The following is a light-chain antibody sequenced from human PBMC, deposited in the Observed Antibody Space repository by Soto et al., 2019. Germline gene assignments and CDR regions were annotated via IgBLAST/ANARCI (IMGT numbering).Light chain of an antibody. Sequence: EIVLTQSPGTLSLSPGERATLSCRASQSVSSSYLAWFQQKPGQAPRFLIYGVSSRATGIPDSFSVSGSGTDFTLTISRLEPEDFAVYYCQQYGSSPETFGQGTKVEIK. V-gene: IGKV3-20*01. CDR2: GVS. J-gene: IGKJ1*01. CDR3: QQYGSSPET. CDR1: QSVSSSY.